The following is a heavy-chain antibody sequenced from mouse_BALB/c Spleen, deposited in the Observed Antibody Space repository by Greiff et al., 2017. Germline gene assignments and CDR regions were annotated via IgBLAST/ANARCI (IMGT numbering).Heavy chain of an antibody. CDR1: GYSFTGYF. V-gene: IGHV1-20*01. J-gene: IGHJ4*01. CDR2: INPYNGDT. CDR3: GRSARYGYDGTDMDD. Sequence: EVQLQQSGPELVKPGASVKISCKASGYSFTGYFMNWVKQSHGKSLEWIGRINPYNGDTFYNQKFKGKATLTVDKSSSTANMELRSLTSEDSAVYYGGRSARYGYDGTDMDDWGQGTSVTVYS. D-gene: IGHD2-2*01.